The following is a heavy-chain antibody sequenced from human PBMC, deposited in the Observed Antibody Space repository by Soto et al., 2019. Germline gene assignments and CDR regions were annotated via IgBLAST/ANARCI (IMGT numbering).Heavy chain of an antibody. D-gene: IGHD2-15*01. CDR2: VSGSGGTT. J-gene: IGHJ4*02. CDR3: ARDRGGSYFSVFDIDF. CDR1: GFTFSTYA. V-gene: IGHV3-23*01. Sequence: EVQLLESGGGLVHPGGSLRLSCVASGFTFSTYAMSWVRQAPGKGLEWVSSVSGSGGTTYYADSVKGRFTISRDNSKNTLDLQMNSLRVEDTAVYYCARDRGGSYFSVFDIDFWGQGGLVTVSS.